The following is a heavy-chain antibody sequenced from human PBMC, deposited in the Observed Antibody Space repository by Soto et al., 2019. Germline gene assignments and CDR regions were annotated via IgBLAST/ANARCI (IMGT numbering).Heavy chain of an antibody. Sequence: QVQLVESGGGVVQPGRSLRLSCAASGFTFSSYGMHWVRQAPGKGLEWVAVIWYDGSNKFYADSVKGRFTISRDNSKNTLYLQMNSLRAEDTAVYYCARDPDTSGYWRFFHSWGQGTRVTVSS. V-gene: IGHV3-33*01. CDR2: IWYDGSNK. D-gene: IGHD3-22*01. CDR1: GFTFSSYG. CDR3: ARDPDTSGYWRFFHS. J-gene: IGHJ4*02.